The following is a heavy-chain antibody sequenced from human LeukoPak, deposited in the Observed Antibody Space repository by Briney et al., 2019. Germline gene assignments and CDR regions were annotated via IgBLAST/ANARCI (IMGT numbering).Heavy chain of an antibody. CDR1: GGTFSSYA. J-gene: IGHJ4*02. V-gene: IGHV1-69*01. CDR3: ARGSGYYYYFDY. D-gene: IGHD3-22*01. CDR2: IIPIFGTA. Sequence: SVKVSRKASGGTFSSYAISWVRQAPGQGLEWMGGIIPIFGTANYAQKFQGRVTITADESTNTAYMELSSLRSEDTAVYYCARGSGYYYYFDYWGQGTLVTVSS.